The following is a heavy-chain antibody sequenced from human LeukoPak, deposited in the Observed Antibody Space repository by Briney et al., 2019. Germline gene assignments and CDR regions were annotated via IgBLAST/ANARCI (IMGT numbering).Heavy chain of an antibody. CDR1: GFTFSSYA. D-gene: IGHD6-19*01. J-gene: IGHJ4*02. V-gene: IGHV3-23*01. CDR3: AKAEKKGSSRPFNY. CDR2: ISGRGGRT. Sequence: PGLSLTLSCSASGFTFSSYAMSWVRQAPGKGLQWVAGISGRGGRTYYADSVEGRCTIPRDNSMNTLFLQMNSLRAEDTAVYYCAKAEKKGSSRPFNYWGQGSLLTVSS.